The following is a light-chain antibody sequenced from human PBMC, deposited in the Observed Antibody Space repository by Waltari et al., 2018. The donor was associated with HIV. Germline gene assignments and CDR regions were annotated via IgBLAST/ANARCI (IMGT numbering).Light chain of an antibody. CDR1: SSDVGGYDS. CDR2: EVI. Sequence: QSALTQPRSVSGSPGQSVTISCTGTSSDVGGYDSVSWYLQHPGKVPKLIIYEVIKRPSGFPDRFPGSKSGNTASLTISGLQTEDEADYFCCSYAGTYTYVLFGGGTKLTVL. J-gene: IGLJ3*02. V-gene: IGLV2-11*01. CDR3: CSYAGTYTYVL.